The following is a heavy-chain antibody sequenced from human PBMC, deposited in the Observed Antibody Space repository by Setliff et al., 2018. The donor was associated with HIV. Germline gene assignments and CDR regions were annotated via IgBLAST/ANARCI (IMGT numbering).Heavy chain of an antibody. Sequence: PGGSLRLSCAASGFTFSSYEMTWVRQAPGKGLEWVSYISRSGTSIYYADSVKGRFTISRDNDRNSLYLQMNGLRAEDTAVYYCARGPTTVTNYYYYYMDVWGKGTTVTVSS. CDR2: ISRSGTSI. CDR3: ARGPTTVTNYYYYYMDV. V-gene: IGHV3-48*03. CDR1: GFTFSSYE. D-gene: IGHD4-17*01. J-gene: IGHJ6*03.